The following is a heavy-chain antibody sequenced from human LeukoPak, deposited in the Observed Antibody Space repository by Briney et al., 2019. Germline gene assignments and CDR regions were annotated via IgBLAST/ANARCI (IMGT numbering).Heavy chain of an antibody. CDR3: GRVGGGAISSYYYYYGMDL. J-gene: IGHJ6*02. V-gene: IGHV4-59*01. Sequence: SETLSLTCTVSGGSISSYYWSWIRQPPGKGLEWIGYIYYSGSTNYNPSLKSRVTISVDTSKNQFSLKLSSVTAADTAVYYCGRVGGGAISSYYYYYGMDLWGQGTTVTVSS. D-gene: IGHD3-16*01. CDR1: GGSISSYY. CDR2: IYYSGST.